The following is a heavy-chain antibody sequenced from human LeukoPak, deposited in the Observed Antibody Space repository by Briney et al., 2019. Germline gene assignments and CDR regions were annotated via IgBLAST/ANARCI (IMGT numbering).Heavy chain of an antibody. Sequence: SETLSLTCTVSGYSISSGYYWGWIRQPPGKGLEWIGSIYHSGSTYYNPSLKSRVTISVDTSKNQFSLKLSSVTAADTAVYYCARSPYDFWSGYYYSDYWGQGTLVTVSP. CDR3: ARSPYDFWSGYYYSDY. J-gene: IGHJ4*02. CDR2: IYHSGST. V-gene: IGHV4-38-2*02. CDR1: GYSISSGYY. D-gene: IGHD3-3*01.